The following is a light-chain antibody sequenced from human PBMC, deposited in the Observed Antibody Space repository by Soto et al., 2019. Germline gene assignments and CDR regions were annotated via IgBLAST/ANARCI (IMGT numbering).Light chain of an antibody. CDR1: SSDVGGYDY. Sequence: QSVLTQPRSVSGSPGQSVTISCTGTSSDVGGYDYVSWYQQHPGKAPKLMIYDVTKRPSGVPDRFSGSRSGNTASLIISGLQAEDDADYYCCSYAGTYTFYVFGTGTKVTVL. CDR3: CSYAGTYTFYV. J-gene: IGLJ1*01. V-gene: IGLV2-11*01. CDR2: DVT.